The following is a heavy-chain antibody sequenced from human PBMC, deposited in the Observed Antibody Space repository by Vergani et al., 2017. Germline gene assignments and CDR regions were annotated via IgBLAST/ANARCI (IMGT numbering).Heavy chain of an antibody. Sequence: QVQLVQSGTEMKKPGSSVKVSCKASGGTFSKYGFNWVRQAPGQGLEWMGAIIPIFDTTRYAQKFQGRVTITADESTTTVYMELSSLRSEDTAVYYCARTSHVLRFLEWPRFDPWGQGTLVTVSS. V-gene: IGHV1-69*01. D-gene: IGHD3-3*01. J-gene: IGHJ5*02. CDR1: GGTFSKYG. CDR3: ARTSHVLRFLEWPRFDP. CDR2: IIPIFDTT.